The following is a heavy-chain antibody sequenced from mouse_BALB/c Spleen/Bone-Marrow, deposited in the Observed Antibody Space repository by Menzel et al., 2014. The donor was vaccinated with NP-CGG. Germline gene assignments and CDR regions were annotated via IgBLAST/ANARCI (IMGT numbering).Heavy chain of an antibody. D-gene: IGHD1-1*01. V-gene: IGHV14-1*02. Sequence: EVQLQQSGAELVRPGALVKLSCKASGFNIKDYYMHWVKQRPEQGPEWIGWIDPENGNTIYDPKFQGKASITADTSSNTAYLQLSSLTSEDTAVYYCASGYYGSSPYWYFDVWGAGTTVTVSS. CDR2: IDPENGNT. CDR3: ASGYYGSSPYWYFDV. CDR1: GFNIKDYY. J-gene: IGHJ1*01.